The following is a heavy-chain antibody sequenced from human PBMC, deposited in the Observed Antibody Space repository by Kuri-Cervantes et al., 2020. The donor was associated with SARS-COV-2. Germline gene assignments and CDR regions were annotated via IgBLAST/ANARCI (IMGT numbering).Heavy chain of an antibody. J-gene: IGHJ5*02. CDR3: ARGTNWPPNGWFDP. D-gene: IGHD7-27*01. CDR2: TYYRAKCYD. V-gene: IGHV6-1*01. CDR1: LDSASSNMAA. Sequence: SQTLSLTRALSLDSASSNMAAWNWIRQSPSRSLEWLGRTYYRAKCYDDYALTVKSRISINPDTSKNQFYLHLNSVTPEDTAAYCCARGTNWPPNGWFDPWGQGTLVTVSS.